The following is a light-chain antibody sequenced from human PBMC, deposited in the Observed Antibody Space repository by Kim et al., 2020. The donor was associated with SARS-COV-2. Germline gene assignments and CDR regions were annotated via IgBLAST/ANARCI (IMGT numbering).Light chain of an antibody. CDR1: SLRSYY. J-gene: IGLJ2*01. CDR2: GKA. V-gene: IGLV3-19*01. CDR3: NSRDSSGNHMV. Sequence: SSELTQDPAVSVALGQTVGITCQGDSLRSYYASWYQQKPGPAPVLLIYGKANRPSVLPDRLSVSSSGNTASLTLTGAQAEDEADYYCNSRDSSGNHMVFG.